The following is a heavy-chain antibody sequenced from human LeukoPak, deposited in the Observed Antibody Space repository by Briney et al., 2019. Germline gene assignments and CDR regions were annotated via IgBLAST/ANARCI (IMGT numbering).Heavy chain of an antibody. J-gene: IGHJ4*02. V-gene: IGHV3-7*01. CDR1: GFTFSSYR. Sequence: QTGGSLRLSCAASGFTFSSYRMSWVRQALGKGLEWVANIKQDGSEKYYVDSVKGRFTISRDNAKNSLYLQMNSLRAEDTAVYYCARDWGRYGGYYFDYWGQGTLVTVSS. D-gene: IGHD4-23*01. CDR3: ARDWGRYGGYYFDY. CDR2: IKQDGSEK.